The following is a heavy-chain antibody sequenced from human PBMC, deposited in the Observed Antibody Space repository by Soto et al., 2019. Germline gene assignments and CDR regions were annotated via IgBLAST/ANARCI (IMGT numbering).Heavy chain of an antibody. J-gene: IGHJ5*02. V-gene: IGHV1-69*06. D-gene: IGHD7-27*01. CDR3: ARENWGDSWFDP. CDR1: GGTFSSYA. CDR2: IIPIFGTA. Sequence: ASVKVSCKASGGTFSSYAISWVRQAPGQGLEWMGGIIPIFGTANYAQKFQGRVTITADKSTSTAYMELSSLRSEDTAVYYCARENWGDSWFDPWGQGTLVTVSS.